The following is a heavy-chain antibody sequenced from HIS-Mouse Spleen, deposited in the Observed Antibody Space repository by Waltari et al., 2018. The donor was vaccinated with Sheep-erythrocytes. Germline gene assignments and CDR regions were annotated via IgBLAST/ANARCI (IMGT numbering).Heavy chain of an antibody. J-gene: IGHJ3*02. Sequence: QVQLLESGGGVVQPGRSLRLSCAASGFTFSSYGMHWVRQAPGKGLVWVAVISYDGSNKYYEDSVTGRLTISRDNSKNTLYLQMNSLRAEETAVYYCAKGDAMVYDAFDIWGQGTMVTVSS. V-gene: IGHV3-30*18. CDR1: GFTFSSYG. CDR2: ISYDGSNK. CDR3: AKGDAMVYDAFDI. D-gene: IGHD2-8*01.